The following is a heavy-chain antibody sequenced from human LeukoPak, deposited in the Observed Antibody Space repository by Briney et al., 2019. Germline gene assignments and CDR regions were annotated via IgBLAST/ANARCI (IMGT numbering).Heavy chain of an antibody. D-gene: IGHD6-13*01. V-gene: IGHV3-53*01. CDR1: GFTVSSNY. Sequence: GGSLKLSCAASGFTVSSNYMSWVRQAPGKGLEWVSVIYSGGSTYYADSVKGRFTISRDNSKNTLYLQMNSLRAEDTAVYYCARGLPAYSSSSGYWGQGTRVTVSS. J-gene: IGHJ4*02. CDR2: IYSGGST. CDR3: ARGLPAYSSSSGY.